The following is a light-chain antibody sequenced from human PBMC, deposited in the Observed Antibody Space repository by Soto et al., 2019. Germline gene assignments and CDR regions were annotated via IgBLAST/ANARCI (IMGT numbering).Light chain of an antibody. CDR1: QSISSW. V-gene: IGKV1-5*01. Sequence: DIQMTQSPSTLSASVGDRVTITCRASQSISSWLAWYQQKPGKAPKLLIYDASSLESGVPSRFSGSGSRTEFTLTISSLQPDDFATYYCQQYNSYRTFGQGTNVEIK. CDR2: DAS. CDR3: QQYNSYRT. J-gene: IGKJ1*01.